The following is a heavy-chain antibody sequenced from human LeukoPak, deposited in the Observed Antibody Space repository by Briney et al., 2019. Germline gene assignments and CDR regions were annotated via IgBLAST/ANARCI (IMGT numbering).Heavy chain of an antibody. CDR3: ARGGRGEHGSGSYYNYGMGV. V-gene: IGHV3-48*01. CDR1: EFTFSTYS. D-gene: IGHD3-10*01. CDR2: ISSSSSAI. J-gene: IGHJ6*02. Sequence: PGGSLRLSCAVSEFTFSTYSMNWVRQAPGKGLEWVSYISSSSSAIYYADSVKGRFTISRDNAKNSLYLQLNSLRAEDTAVYYCARGGRGEHGSGSYYNYGMGVWGQGTTVTVSS.